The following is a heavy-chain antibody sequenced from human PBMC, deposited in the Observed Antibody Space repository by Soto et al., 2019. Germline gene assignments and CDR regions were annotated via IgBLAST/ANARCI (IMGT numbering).Heavy chain of an antibody. Sequence: SETLSLTCTVSGGSISGLTYNWGWIRQPPGQGLQWIGSIYYSGSPYYNPSLKGRVTLSVDTTKNQFSLRLTSVTAADTALYYCARHTMTTVTTFDCWGQGALVTVSS. CDR1: GGSISGLTYN. D-gene: IGHD4-17*01. V-gene: IGHV4-39*01. CDR3: ARHTMTTVTTFDC. CDR2: IYYSGSP. J-gene: IGHJ4*02.